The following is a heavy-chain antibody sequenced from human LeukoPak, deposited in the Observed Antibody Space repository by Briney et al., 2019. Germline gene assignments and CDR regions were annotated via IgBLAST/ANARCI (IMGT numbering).Heavy chain of an antibody. Sequence: PGGSLRLSCAASGFIFNTYAMHWVRQAPGKGLEWVAAISYDGSNKYYADSVKGRFTISRDNSKNTLYLQMNSLSPEDTAVYYCARGVTLTTRPEIWAGDYWGQGTLVTVPS. CDR1: GFIFNTYA. CDR2: ISYDGSNK. V-gene: IGHV3-30-3*01. D-gene: IGHD6-6*01. J-gene: IGHJ4*02. CDR3: ARGVTLTTRPEIWAGDY.